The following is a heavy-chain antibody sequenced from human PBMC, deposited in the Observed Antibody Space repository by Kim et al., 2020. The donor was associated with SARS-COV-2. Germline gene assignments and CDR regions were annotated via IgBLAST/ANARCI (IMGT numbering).Heavy chain of an antibody. D-gene: IGHD3-16*01. CDR2: INADNGYT. CDR1: GYSLSSYA. Sequence: ASVKVSCKPSGYSLSSYAMHWVRQAPGQRLEWMGRINADNGYTKYSQDSQGRVTITRDTPASTAYMELSSLRTEDTAIYYCARETSFGGVDFHYWGQGTLVTVSS. J-gene: IGHJ4*02. V-gene: IGHV1-3*01. CDR3: ARETSFGGVDFHY.